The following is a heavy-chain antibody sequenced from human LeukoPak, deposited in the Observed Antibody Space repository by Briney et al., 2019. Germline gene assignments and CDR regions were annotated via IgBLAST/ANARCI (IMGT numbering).Heavy chain of an antibody. CDR2: ISAYNGNT. CDR1: GYTFTSYG. CDR3: ARVQMGIYYYYYYGMDV. V-gene: IGHV1-18*01. J-gene: IGHJ6*02. Sequence: GASVKVSCKASGYTFTSYGISWVRQAPGQGLEWMGWISAYNGNTNYAQKLQGRVTMTTDTSTSTAYMELRSLRSDDTAVYYCARVQMGIYYYYYYGMDVWGQGITVTVSS. D-gene: IGHD5-24*01.